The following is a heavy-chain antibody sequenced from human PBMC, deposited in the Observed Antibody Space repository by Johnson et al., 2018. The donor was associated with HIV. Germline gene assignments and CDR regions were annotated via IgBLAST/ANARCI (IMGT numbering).Heavy chain of an antibody. CDR1: GFTFTSYA. J-gene: IGHJ3*02. Sequence: QVQLVESGGGVVQPGRSLRLSCAASGFTFTSYAMHWVRQAPGKGLEWVAVVSYDGSTKYYADSVKGRFTISRDNSENTLYLQMNSLRAEDTAVCFCARDWSWRGSLKGGGAFDIWGQGTLVTVSA. CDR2: VSYDGSTK. CDR3: ARDWSWRGSLKGGGAFDI. D-gene: IGHD1-26*01. V-gene: IGHV3-30*04.